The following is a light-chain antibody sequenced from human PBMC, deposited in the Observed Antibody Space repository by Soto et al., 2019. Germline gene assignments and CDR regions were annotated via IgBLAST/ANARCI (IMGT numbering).Light chain of an antibody. CDR2: SNG. V-gene: IGLV1-44*01. J-gene: IGLJ1*01. CDR1: SFNIGTYN. Sequence: QSVLTQPTSASGTPGQRVTISCSGSSFNIGTYNVNWYQQLPGTAPKLLVYSNGQRPSGVPDRFSGSKSGTSASLAISGLQSEDEADYYCAAWDDSLNSYVFGIGTKLTVL. CDR3: AAWDDSLNSYV.